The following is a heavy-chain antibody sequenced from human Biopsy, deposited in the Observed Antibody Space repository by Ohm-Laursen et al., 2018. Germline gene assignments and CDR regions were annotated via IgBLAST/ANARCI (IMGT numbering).Heavy chain of an antibody. J-gene: IGHJ2*01. CDR2: SYYTGRT. CDR3: ARAVDCGVYEYWFFDL. D-gene: IGHD4-17*01. V-gene: IGHV4-31*03. Sequence: SQTLSLTCTVSGDSISSGGYYWSWIRQHPEKGLEWLGYSYYTGRTYYNPSLKSRVTISVNTSKNQFSLKLSSVTAADTAVYYCARAVDCGVYEYWFFDLWGRGTLVTVSS. CDR1: GDSISSGGYY.